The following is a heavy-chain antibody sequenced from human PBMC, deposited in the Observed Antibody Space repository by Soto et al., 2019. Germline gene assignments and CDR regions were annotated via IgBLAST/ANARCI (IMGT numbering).Heavy chain of an antibody. D-gene: IGHD1-26*01. J-gene: IGHJ4*01. V-gene: IGHV6-1*01. CDR3: ARGEQYSGRSFDY. Sequence: PSQTLSLTCAITGDSVPSNSAGWSWVRQSPSRGLEWLGRTYYRSKWYYEYAVSVRGRITINPDTSKNQYSLQLNSVTPEDTAVYFCARGEQYSGRSFDYWGQGTLVTVSS. CDR1: GDSVPSNSAG. CDR2: TYYRSKWYY.